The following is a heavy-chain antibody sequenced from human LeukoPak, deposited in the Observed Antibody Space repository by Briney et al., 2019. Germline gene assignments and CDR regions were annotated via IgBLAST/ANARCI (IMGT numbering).Heavy chain of an antibody. D-gene: IGHD6-13*01. CDR1: GFILSDYW. Sequence: GGSLRLSCAASGFILSDYWMSWVRQAPGKGLEWVAVISNGGSNNYYADSVKGRFTISRDNSKSTLYLQMNSLRAEDTAVYYCGRVAPGGRHIDYWGQGTLVTVS. V-gene: IGHV3-30-3*01. CDR2: ISNGGSNN. J-gene: IGHJ4*02. CDR3: GRVAPGGRHIDY.